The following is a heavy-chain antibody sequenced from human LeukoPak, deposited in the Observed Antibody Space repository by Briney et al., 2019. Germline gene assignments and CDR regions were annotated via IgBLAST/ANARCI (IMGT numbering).Heavy chain of an antibody. CDR1: GFTFSNAW. CDR3: TTDRDLLGFDY. V-gene: IGHV3-15*07. Sequence: SGGSLRLSCAASGFTFSNAWMNWVRQAPGKGLEWVGRIKSKTDGWTTDYAARVKGRFTISRDDAKNTLYLQMNSLKTEDTAVYYCTTDRDLLGFDYWGQGTLVTVSS. J-gene: IGHJ4*02. CDR2: IKSKTDGWTT. D-gene: IGHD1-26*01.